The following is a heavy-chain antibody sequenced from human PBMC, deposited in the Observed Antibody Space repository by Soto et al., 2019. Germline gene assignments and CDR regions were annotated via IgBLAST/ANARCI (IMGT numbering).Heavy chain of an antibody. Sequence: PATLPLICTFPDISIGSSSCYCAWIRQPPGKGLEWIGSIYYSGSTYYNPSLKSRVTISVDTSKNQFSLKLSSVTAADTAVYYCARRGYYAISAFDIWGQGTMVT. J-gene: IGHJ3*02. CDR1: DISIGSSSCY. CDR3: ARRGYYAISAFDI. V-gene: IGHV4-39*01. CDR2: IYYSGST. D-gene: IGHD2-8*01.